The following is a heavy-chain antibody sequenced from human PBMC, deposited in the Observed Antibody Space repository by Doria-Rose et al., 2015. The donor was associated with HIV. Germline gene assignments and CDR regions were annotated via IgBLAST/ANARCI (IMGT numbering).Heavy chain of an antibody. J-gene: IGHJ4*02. CDR3: ARMGSYRELDY. D-gene: IGHD3-3*01. CDR2: THYTGTS. Sequence: PWKGLESLGYTHYTGTSDYSPSLKSRLNMAVDTSKNQFSLKLSFVTVADTAVYYCARMGSYRELDYWGQGALVIVSA. V-gene: IGHV4-31*02.